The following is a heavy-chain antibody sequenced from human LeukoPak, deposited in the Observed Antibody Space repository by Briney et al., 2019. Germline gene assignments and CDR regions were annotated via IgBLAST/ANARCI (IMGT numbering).Heavy chain of an antibody. CDR1: GGSISSGSYY. V-gene: IGHV4-39*07. CDR2: NYYSGST. Sequence: SETLSLTCTVSGGSISSGSYYWSWIRQPAGKGLEWIGSNYYSGSTYYNPSLKSRVTISVDTSKNQFSLKLSSVTAADTAVYYCARVYGSGSYYWYWGQGTLVTVSS. D-gene: IGHD3-10*01. CDR3: ARVYGSGSYYWY. J-gene: IGHJ4*02.